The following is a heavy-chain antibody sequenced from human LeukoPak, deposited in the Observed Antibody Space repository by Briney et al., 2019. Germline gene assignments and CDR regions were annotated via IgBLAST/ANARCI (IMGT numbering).Heavy chain of an antibody. J-gene: IGHJ3*02. Sequence: GGSLRLSCAASGFTFDYYGMSWVRHSPGKGREWVSGINWNAGSTGYADSVKSRFTITRENAQNSRYMQMNTLRAEDTALYYCAVLPAQFFGIWGQGTMVTVSS. D-gene: IGHD3-10*01. CDR1: GFTFDYYG. CDR3: AVLPAQFFGI. CDR2: INWNAGST. V-gene: IGHV3-20*04.